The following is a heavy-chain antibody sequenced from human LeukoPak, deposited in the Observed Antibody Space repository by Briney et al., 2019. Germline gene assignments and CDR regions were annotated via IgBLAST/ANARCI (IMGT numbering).Heavy chain of an antibody. D-gene: IGHD6-19*01. Sequence: SVKVSCKASGGTFSSYAISWVRQAPGQGLEWMGGIIPIFGTANYAQKFQGRVTITADESTSTAYMELSSLRSEDTAVYYCARESVAGKRFDPWGQGTLVTVSS. CDR3: ARESVAGKRFDP. J-gene: IGHJ5*02. CDR2: IIPIFGTA. CDR1: GGTFSSYA. V-gene: IGHV1-69*13.